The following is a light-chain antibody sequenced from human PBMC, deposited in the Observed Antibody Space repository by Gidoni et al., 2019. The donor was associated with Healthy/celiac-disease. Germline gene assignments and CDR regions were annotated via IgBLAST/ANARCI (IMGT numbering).Light chain of an antibody. CDR3: QSYDSSLSGVL. CDR1: SSNIGAGYD. CDR2: GNS. Sequence: QSVLTQPSSVSGAPGKRVTISCTGSSSNIGAGYDVHWYKQLPGTAPKLLIYGNSNRPSGVPDRFSGSKSGTSASLAITVLQAEDEADYYCQSYDSSLSGVLFGGGTKLTVL. J-gene: IGLJ2*01. V-gene: IGLV1-40*01.